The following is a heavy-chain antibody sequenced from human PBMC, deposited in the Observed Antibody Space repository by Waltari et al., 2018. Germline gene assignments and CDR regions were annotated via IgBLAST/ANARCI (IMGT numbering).Heavy chain of an antibody. Sequence: QVHLVQSGAEVKKPGSSAKVACKASGAHFSSFAFSWVRQAPGQGLEWMGGIIPLFGTANYAQKFQGRVTITADESTSTAYMELSSLRSEDTAVYYCARGPSHSYCSSISCYSREFDPWGQGTLVTVSS. CDR1: GAHFSSFA. CDR3: ARGPSHSYCSSISCYSREFDP. V-gene: IGHV1-69*01. D-gene: IGHD2-2*01. J-gene: IGHJ5*02. CDR2: IIPLFGTA.